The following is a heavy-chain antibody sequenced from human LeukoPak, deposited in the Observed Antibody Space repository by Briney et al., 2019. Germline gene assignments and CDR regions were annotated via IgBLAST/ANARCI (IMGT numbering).Heavy chain of an antibody. Sequence: ASVKVSCKASRYTFTGYYIHWVRQAPGQGPEWMGWINPNSGGTNFAQRFQGRVTMTRDTSITTAYMELNSLKSDDTAVYYCARGGSEQLVEGSYFQHWGQGTLVTVSS. D-gene: IGHD6-13*01. CDR2: INPNSGGT. CDR1: RYTFTGYY. V-gene: IGHV1-2*02. J-gene: IGHJ1*01. CDR3: ARGGSEQLVEGSYFQH.